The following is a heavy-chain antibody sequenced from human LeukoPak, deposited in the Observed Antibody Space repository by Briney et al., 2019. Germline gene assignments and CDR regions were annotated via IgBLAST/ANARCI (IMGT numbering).Heavy chain of an antibody. D-gene: IGHD2-2*01. V-gene: IGHV4-4*07. J-gene: IGHJ4*02. CDR2: IYSSGST. CDR3: ARVKASSTSWTFDQ. Sequence: SETLSLTCTVSGGSTNSYYWSWIRQSAGKGLEWIGRIYSSGSTVYNPSLNSRLTISIDTSNNQFSLTLKSVTATDTAVYYCARVKASSTSWTFDQWGQGALVTVSS. CDR1: GGSTNSYY.